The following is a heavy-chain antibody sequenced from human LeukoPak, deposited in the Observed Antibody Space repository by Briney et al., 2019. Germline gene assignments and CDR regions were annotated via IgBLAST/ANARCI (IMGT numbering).Heavy chain of an antibody. Sequence: PSETLFLTCTVSGGSLSSSSYYWGWIRQPPGKGLEWIGNIYHSGSTYYNPSLKSRVTISVDTSKNQFSLKLSSVTAADTAVYYCARDGYSGNDGLWGQGTLVAVSS. CDR3: ARDGYSGNDGL. V-gene: IGHV4-39*07. CDR1: GGSLSSSSYY. D-gene: IGHD5-12*01. J-gene: IGHJ4*02. CDR2: IYHSGST.